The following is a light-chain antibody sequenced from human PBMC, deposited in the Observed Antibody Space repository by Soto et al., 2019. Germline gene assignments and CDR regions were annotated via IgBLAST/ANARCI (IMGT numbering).Light chain of an antibody. J-gene: IGKJ5*01. CDR1: QSVSSN. CDR2: GAS. V-gene: IGKV3-15*01. CDR3: QQYNNWPPLT. Sequence: EIVMTQSPATLSVSPGERATLSCRASQSVSSNLAWYQQKPGQAPRLLIYGASTRATGIPARFSGSGSGTEFTLTISSLQSEDFAVYYCQQYNNWPPLTFGQGTRLE.